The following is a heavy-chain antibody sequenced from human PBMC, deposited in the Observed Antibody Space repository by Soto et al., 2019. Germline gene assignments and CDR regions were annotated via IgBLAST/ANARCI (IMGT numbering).Heavy chain of an antibody. CDR3: ARGDFRVGGRGHDAFEF. CDR1: GFSFSSYE. CDR2: ISSRGSDI. J-gene: IGHJ3*01. V-gene: IGHV3-48*03. D-gene: IGHD3-3*01. Sequence: GGSLRLSCAASGFSFSSYELIWVRQAPGNVLEWVSHISSRGSDIDYASSVKGRFTISRDNAKKSLYLQMNGLRGEDTAVYYCARGDFRVGGRGHDAFEFWGQGTMVTVSS.